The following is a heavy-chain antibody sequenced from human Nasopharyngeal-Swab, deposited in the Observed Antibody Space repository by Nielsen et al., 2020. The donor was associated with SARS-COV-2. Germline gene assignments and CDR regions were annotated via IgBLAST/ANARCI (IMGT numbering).Heavy chain of an antibody. Sequence: ASVKVSCKASGYTFTGYYMHWVRQAPGQGLEWMGRINPNSGGTIYAQKFQGRVTMTEDTSTDTAYMELSSLRSEDTAVYYCATPLASGYGWFDPWGQGTLVTVSS. CDR2: INPNSGGT. J-gene: IGHJ5*02. CDR3: ATPLASGYGWFDP. CDR1: GYTFTGYY. V-gene: IGHV1-2*06. D-gene: IGHD3-22*01.